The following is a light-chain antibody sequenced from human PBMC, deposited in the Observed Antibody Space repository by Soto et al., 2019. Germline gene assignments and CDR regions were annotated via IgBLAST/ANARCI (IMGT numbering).Light chain of an antibody. J-gene: IGKJ5*01. CDR1: QSVSSY. CDR3: QQRSNWPPIT. CDR2: DAF. V-gene: IGKV3-11*01. Sequence: EIVLTQSPATLSLSPGERATLSCRASQSVSSYLDWYQQKPGQAPRLLIYDAFNRATGIPARFSGSGSGTDFTLTISSLEPEDFAVYYCQQRSNWPPITFGQGTRLEIK.